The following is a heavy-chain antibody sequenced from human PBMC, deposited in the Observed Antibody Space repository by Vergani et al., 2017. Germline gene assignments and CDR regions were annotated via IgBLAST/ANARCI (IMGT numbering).Heavy chain of an antibody. Sequence: EVMLVQSGAEVKKPGESLKISCKYSESSFISNEIAWVRQMSGKGLQWMVNINPIDSKIAYSPSFQGQAIMSLDKSITTAYLQWRSLKASDTAIYYCTRHVPCGDGACLHFDHWGQGTQVTVSS. J-gene: IGHJ4*02. CDR1: ESSFISNE. CDR3: TRHVPCGDGACLHFDH. V-gene: IGHV5-51*01. CDR2: INPIDSKI. D-gene: IGHD2-21*01.